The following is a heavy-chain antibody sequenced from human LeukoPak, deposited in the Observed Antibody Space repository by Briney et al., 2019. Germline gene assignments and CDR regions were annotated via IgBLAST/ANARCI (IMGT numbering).Heavy chain of an antibody. V-gene: IGHV3-23*01. CDR3: AKVEDSSGYYAFDY. D-gene: IGHD3-22*01. CDR1: GFTFSSYA. CDR2: ISGSGGST. Sequence: GGSLRLSCAASGFTFSSYAMSWVRQAPGKGLEWVSAISGSGGSTYYADAVKGRFTISRDNSKNTLSLQMNSLRAEDTALYYCAKVEDSSGYYAFDYWGQGTLVTVSS. J-gene: IGHJ4*02.